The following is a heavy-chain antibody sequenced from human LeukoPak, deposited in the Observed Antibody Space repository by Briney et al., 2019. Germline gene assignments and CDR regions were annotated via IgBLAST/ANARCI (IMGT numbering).Heavy chain of an antibody. V-gene: IGHV3-21*04. Sequence: GGSLTLSCAASGFTFNSYSMNWVRQAPGPGLESVASINSSSSYIYYAESVTRRFTLYRNNADNSLYLQIDNLRADDTDGHFLSRHDYCDLLDYWGQGTLVTVSS. D-gene: IGHD4-17*01. CDR2: INSSSSYI. CDR1: GFTFNSYS. CDR3: SRHDYCDLLDY. J-gene: IGHJ4*02.